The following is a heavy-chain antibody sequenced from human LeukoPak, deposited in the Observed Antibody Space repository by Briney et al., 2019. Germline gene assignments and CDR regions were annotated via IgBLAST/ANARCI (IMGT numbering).Heavy chain of an antibody. CDR1: GFTFSSYG. Sequence: GGSLRLSCAASGFTFSSYGMSWVRQAPGKGLEWVSAISGSGGSTYYADSVKGRFTISRDNSKNTLYLQMNSLRAEDTAVYYCAKGDRYYYGSGSYSVYWGQGTLVTVSS. CDR3: AKGDRYYYGSGSYSVY. V-gene: IGHV3-23*01. J-gene: IGHJ4*02. CDR2: ISGSGGST. D-gene: IGHD3-10*01.